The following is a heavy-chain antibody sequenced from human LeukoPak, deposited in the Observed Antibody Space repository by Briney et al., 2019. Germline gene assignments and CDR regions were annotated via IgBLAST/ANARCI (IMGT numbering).Heavy chain of an antibody. CDR3: ARDSASIAVAGAYYDSSGYLSGYFDY. D-gene: IGHD3-22*01. V-gene: IGHV1-46*01. CDR1: GYTFTSYY. Sequence: ASVKVSCKASGYTFTSYYMHWVRQAPGQGLEWMGIINPSGGSTSYAQKFQGRVTMTRDTSTSTVYMELSRLRSEDTAVYYCARDSASIAVAGAYYDSSGYLSGYFDYWGQGTLVTVSS. CDR2: INPSGGST. J-gene: IGHJ4*02.